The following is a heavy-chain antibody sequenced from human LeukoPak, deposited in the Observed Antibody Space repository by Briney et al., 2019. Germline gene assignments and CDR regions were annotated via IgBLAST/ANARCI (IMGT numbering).Heavy chain of an antibody. V-gene: IGHV3-30*04. CDR2: ISYDGSNK. J-gene: IGHJ3*02. CDR1: GFTFSSYA. D-gene: IGHD3-22*01. Sequence: GGSLRLSCAASGFTFSSYAMHWVRQAPGRGLEWVAVISYDGSNKYYADSVKGRFTISRDNSKNTLYLQMNSLRAEDTAVYYCARSYYDSSGYYYFLTPRTDAFDIWGQGTMVTVSS. CDR3: ARSYYDSSGYYYFLTPRTDAFDI.